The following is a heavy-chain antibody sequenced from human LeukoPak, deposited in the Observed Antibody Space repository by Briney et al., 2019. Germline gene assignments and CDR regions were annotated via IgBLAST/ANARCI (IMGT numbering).Heavy chain of an antibody. CDR1: GGSFSGYY. D-gene: IGHD2-2*01. CDR3: ARGSSSLNYYYYYMDV. V-gene: IGHV4-34*01. CDR2: INHSGST. Sequence: SETLSLTCAVYGGSFSGYYWSWIRQPPGKGLEWIGEINHSGSTNYTPSLKSRVTISVDTSKNQFSLTLSSVTAADTAVYYCARGSSSLNYYYYYMDVWGKGTTVTASS. J-gene: IGHJ6*03.